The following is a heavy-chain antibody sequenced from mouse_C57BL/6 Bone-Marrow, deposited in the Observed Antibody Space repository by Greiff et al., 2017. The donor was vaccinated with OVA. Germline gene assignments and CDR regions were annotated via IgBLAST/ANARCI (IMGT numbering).Heavy chain of an antibody. Sequence: QVQLQQPGAALVKPGASVKLSCKASGYTFTSYWMHWVKQRPGQGLEWIGMIHPNSGSTNYNEKFKSKATLTVDKSSSTAYMQLSSLTSEDSAVYYCARSNYYGSSYSPFDYWGQGTTLTVSS. D-gene: IGHD1-1*01. V-gene: IGHV1-64*01. CDR2: IHPNSGST. CDR3: ARSNYYGSSYSPFDY. CDR1: GYTFTSYW. J-gene: IGHJ2*01.